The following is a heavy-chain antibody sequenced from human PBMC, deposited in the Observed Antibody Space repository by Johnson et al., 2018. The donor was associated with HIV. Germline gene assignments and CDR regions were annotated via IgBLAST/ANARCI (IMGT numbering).Heavy chain of an antibody. D-gene: IGHD7-27*01. CDR1: GFTFSYYG. V-gene: IGHV3-30*02. CDR3: ASDWGSRHAFDI. J-gene: IGHJ3*02. CDR2: IRYDGSNK. Sequence: QVQLVESGGGVVQPGGSLRLSCEASGFTFSYYGMHWVRQAPGKGLEWVAFIRYDGSNKYYADSVKGRFTISRDNSKNTLYLQMNSLRAEDTAVYYCASDWGSRHAFDIWGQGTMVTVSS.